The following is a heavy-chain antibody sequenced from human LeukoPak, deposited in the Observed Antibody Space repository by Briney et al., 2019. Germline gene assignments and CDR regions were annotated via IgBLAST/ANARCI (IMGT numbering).Heavy chain of an antibody. CDR1: GASIYSGNHY. J-gene: IGHJ4*02. Sequence: SETLSLTCTVSGASIYSGNHYWTWIRQFPGKGLEWMGNIYYTGSTTCNPSLQSRLILSLDTANNQFFLNLTSVTAGDTAVYHCAREDSGSTFDYWGQGSLVTVSS. CDR2: IYYTGST. D-gene: IGHD2-15*01. CDR3: AREDSGSTFDY. V-gene: IGHV4-31*03.